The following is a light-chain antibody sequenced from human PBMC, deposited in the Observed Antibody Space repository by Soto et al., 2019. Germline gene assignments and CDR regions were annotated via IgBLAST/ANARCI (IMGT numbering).Light chain of an antibody. CDR3: QQYSSWLWT. CDR2: GAS. Sequence: EIVMTQSPATLSVSPGERATLSCRASQSVSSNLAWYQQKPGQAPRLLIYGASTRATGIPARFSGSGSGTEFTLTISSLQSEDYAVYYCQQYSSWLWTFGQGTKV. CDR1: QSVSSN. J-gene: IGKJ1*01. V-gene: IGKV3-15*01.